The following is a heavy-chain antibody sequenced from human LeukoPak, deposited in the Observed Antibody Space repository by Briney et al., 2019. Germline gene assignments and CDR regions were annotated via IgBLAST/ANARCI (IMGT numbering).Heavy chain of an antibody. CDR3: ARDLRYSSGWSASGMDV. D-gene: IGHD6-19*01. CDR1: GYIFTSYY. Sequence: GASVRVSCKASGYIFTSYYIHWVRQAPGQGLEWMGIINPSGGSTSYAQKFQGRVTMTRDTSTSTVYMELSSLRSEDTAVYYCARDLRYSSGWSASGMDVWGKGTTVTISS. J-gene: IGHJ6*03. V-gene: IGHV1-46*01. CDR2: INPSGGST.